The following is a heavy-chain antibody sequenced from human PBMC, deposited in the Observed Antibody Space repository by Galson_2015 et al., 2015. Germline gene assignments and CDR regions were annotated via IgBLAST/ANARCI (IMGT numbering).Heavy chain of an antibody. V-gene: IGHV3-15*01. Sequence: SLRLSCAASGFTFSSYSMNWVRQAPGKGLEWVGRIKSKTDGGTTDYAAPVKGRFTISRDDSKNTLYLQMNSLKTEDTAVYYCTTGKALLWFGEDNYCGQGTLVTVSS. CDR3: TTGKALLWFGEDNY. D-gene: IGHD3-10*01. CDR1: GFTFSSYS. CDR2: IKSKTDGGTT. J-gene: IGHJ4*02.